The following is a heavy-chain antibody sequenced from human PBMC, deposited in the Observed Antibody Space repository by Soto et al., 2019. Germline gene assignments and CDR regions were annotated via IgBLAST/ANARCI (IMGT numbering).Heavy chain of an antibody. CDR2: IVVGSGNT. CDR1: GFTFTSSS. Sequence: GASVKVSCKASGFTFTSSSVQWVREARGQRLEWIGWIVVGSGNTNYAQKFQERVTITRDMSTSTAYMELSSLRSEDTAVYYCARTGYSSGWYYFDYWGQGTLVTVSS. CDR3: ARTGYSSGWYYFDY. V-gene: IGHV1-58*01. D-gene: IGHD6-19*01. J-gene: IGHJ4*02.